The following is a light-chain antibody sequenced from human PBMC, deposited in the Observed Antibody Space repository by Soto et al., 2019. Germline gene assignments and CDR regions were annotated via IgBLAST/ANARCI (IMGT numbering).Light chain of an antibody. J-gene: IGKJ2*01. Sequence: PGERVTLSCRASQSVSSSYLTWYQQKPGQAPRLLIYGASTRATGIPARFSGSGSGTDFTLTISSLQPEDFAVYYCQQDYSPLFGQGTKLEIK. CDR3: QQDYSPL. CDR1: QSVSSSY. V-gene: IGKV3D-7*01. CDR2: GAS.